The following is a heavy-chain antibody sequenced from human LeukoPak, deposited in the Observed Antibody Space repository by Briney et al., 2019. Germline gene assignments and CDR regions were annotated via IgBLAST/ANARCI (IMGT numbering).Heavy chain of an antibody. CDR2: IKIKTDGGTT. J-gene: IGHJ4*02. V-gene: IGHV3-15*01. CDR1: GVTFSNAC. D-gene: IGHD6-13*01. Sequence: VGSLRRSCAASGVTFSNACMSSVREAPRKGVWWVGRIKIKTDGGTTNYAARVECRFTISRDDSKTTLHLQMNRLTTAATAVYYCTTEGHSSSWYVDYWGQGTLVTVSS. CDR3: TTEGHSSSWYVDY.